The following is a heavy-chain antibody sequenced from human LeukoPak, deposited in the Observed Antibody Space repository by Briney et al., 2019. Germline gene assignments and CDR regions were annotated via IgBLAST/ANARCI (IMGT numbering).Heavy chain of an antibody. V-gene: IGHV4-59*06. J-gene: IGHJ4*02. D-gene: IGHD3-10*01. CDR1: GGSISSYY. CDR2: IYYSGST. Sequence: SETLSLTCTVSGGSISSYYWSWIRQHPGKGLEWIGHIYYSGSTYYNPSLKSRVTLSADTSKNQFSLKLSSGTAADTAVYYCARAPLVRGVTHFDYWGQGTLVTVSS. CDR3: ARAPLVRGVTHFDY.